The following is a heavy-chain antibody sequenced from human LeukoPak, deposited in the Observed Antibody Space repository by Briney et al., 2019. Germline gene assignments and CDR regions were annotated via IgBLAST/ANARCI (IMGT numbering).Heavy chain of an antibody. D-gene: IGHD5-18*01. CDR2: ISAYNGNK. CDR1: GYTFTSYG. Sequence: GASVKVSCKASGYTFTSYGISWVRQAPGQGLEWMGWISAYNGNKNYAQKLQGRVTMTTDTSTSTAYMELRSLRSDDTAVYYCAREPTAMAPYNWFDPWGQGTLVTVSS. J-gene: IGHJ5*02. CDR3: AREPTAMAPYNWFDP. V-gene: IGHV1-18*04.